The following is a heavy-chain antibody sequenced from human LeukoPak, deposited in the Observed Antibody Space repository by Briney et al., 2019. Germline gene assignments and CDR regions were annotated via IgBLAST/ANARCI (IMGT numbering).Heavy chain of an antibody. CDR2: IYYSGST. Sequence: SETLALTCTVSGGSISSYYWGWVRQPPGKGLEWIGSIYYSGSTYYNPSLKSRVTISVDTSKNQFSLKLSSVTAADTAVYYCARESVLEWLFGGPWGQGTLVTVSS. V-gene: IGHV4-39*07. D-gene: IGHD3-3*01. CDR1: GGSISSYY. CDR3: ARESVLEWLFGGP. J-gene: IGHJ5*02.